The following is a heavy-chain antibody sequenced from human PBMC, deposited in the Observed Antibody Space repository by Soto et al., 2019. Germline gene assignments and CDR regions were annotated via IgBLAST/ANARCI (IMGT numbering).Heavy chain of an antibody. D-gene: IGHD2-8*01. CDR1: GGSISSRGSMSGRGFY. CDR3: ASHRTFWPFDY. CDR2: ISYSDGS. Sequence: PSETLSLTCTVSGGSISSRGSMSGRGFYWGWMRQPPGKGLEWIASISYSDGSFYNSPLKSRLTISVDTSKNQFSLSLRSVTAADTAVYYCASHRTFWPFDYWGQGTVVTVSS. V-gene: IGHV4-39*01. J-gene: IGHJ4*02.